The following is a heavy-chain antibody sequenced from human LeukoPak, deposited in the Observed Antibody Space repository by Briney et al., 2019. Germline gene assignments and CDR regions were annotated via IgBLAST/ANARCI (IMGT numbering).Heavy chain of an antibody. Sequence: GGSLRLSCAASGFTFSSYWMHWVRQAPGKGLEWVSAISGSGGSTYYADSVKGRFTISRDNSKNTLYLQMNSLRAEDTAVYYCAKDDAITIFGVVIPLPFDYWGQGTLVTVSS. CDR1: GFTFSSYW. D-gene: IGHD3-3*01. V-gene: IGHV3-23*01. J-gene: IGHJ4*02. CDR2: ISGSGGST. CDR3: AKDDAITIFGVVIPLPFDY.